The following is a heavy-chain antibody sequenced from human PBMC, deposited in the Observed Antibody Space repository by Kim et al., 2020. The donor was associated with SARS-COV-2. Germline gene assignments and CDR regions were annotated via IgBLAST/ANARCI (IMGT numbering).Heavy chain of an antibody. V-gene: IGHV4-39*01. Sequence: IRVTISVDTAKNQFSLKLSSVTAADTAVYYCARHAESTLVVPAAISWFDPWGQGTLVTVSS. CDR3: ARHAESTLVVPAAISWFDP. J-gene: IGHJ5*02. D-gene: IGHD2-2*01.